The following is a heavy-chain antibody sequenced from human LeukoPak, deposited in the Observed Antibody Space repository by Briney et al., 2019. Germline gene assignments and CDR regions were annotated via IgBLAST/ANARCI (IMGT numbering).Heavy chain of an antibody. CDR2: IWYDGSNK. Sequence: GGSLRLSCVASGFSLSSYGMHWVRQAPGKGLEWVAVIWYDGSNKYYADSVKGRFTISRDNSKNTLYLQMNSLRAEDTAVYYCARAVYGDYLDYWGQGTLVTVSS. CDR3: ARAVYGDYLDY. D-gene: IGHD4-17*01. CDR1: GFSLSSYG. J-gene: IGHJ4*02. V-gene: IGHV3-33*08.